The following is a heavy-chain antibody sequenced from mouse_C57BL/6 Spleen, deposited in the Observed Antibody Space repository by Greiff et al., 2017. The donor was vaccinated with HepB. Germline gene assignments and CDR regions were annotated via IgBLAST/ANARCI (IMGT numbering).Heavy chain of an antibody. J-gene: IGHJ2*01. CDR1: GYTFTSYW. CDR3: AGGGCSYDVDY. D-gene: IGHD1-1*02. V-gene: IGHV1-50*01. Sequence: QVQLQQPGAELVKPGASVKLSCKASGYTFTSYWMQWVNQRPGQGLEWIGEIDPSDSYTNYNPKFKGKATLTVDTSSSTAYMQLSSLTSEDSAVYDCAGGGCSYDVDYWGQGTTLTVSS. CDR2: IDPSDSYT.